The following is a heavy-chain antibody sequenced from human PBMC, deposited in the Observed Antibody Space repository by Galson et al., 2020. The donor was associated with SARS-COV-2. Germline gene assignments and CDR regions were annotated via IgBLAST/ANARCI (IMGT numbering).Heavy chain of an antibody. CDR3: ARDRRIAARPGSFWFDP. CDR2: INPNSGGT. V-gene: IGHV1-2*02. D-gene: IGHD6-6*01. Sequence: ASVKVSCKASGYTFTGYYMHWVRQAPGQGLEWMGWINPNSGGTNYAQKFQGRVTMTRDTSISTAYMELSRLRSDDTAVYYCARDRRIAARPGSFWFDPWGQGTLVTVSS. CDR1: GYTFTGYY. J-gene: IGHJ5*02.